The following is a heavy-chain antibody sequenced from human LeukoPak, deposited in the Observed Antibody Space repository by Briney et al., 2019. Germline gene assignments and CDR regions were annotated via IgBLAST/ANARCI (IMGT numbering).Heavy chain of an antibody. D-gene: IGHD6-13*01. CDR1: GFTFSSYA. CDR3: ARDSWSKNHYYYGMDV. CDR2: ISGSGGST. V-gene: IGHV3-23*01. Sequence: GGSLRLSCAASGFTFSSYAMSWVRQAPGKGLEWVSAISGSGGSTYYADSVKGRFTISRDNSKNTLYLQMNSLRAEDTAVYYCARDSWSKNHYYYGMDVWGQGTTVTVSS. J-gene: IGHJ6*02.